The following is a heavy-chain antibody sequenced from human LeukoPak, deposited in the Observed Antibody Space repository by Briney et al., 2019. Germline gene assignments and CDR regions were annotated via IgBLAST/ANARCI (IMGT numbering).Heavy chain of an antibody. V-gene: IGHV3-72*01. J-gene: IGHJ4*02. CDR2: TRNKANGCTT. D-gene: IGHD2-8*02. Sequence: GGSLRLSCEASVIILRGYYMDWVRQAPGQGLEWVGQTRNKANGCTTEYAASVKGRFTISRDDSNHSLYLQINRLKTEDTVVYFCALLSRGDGGYYNDYWGQGTLVTVSS. CDR3: ALLSRGDGGYYNDY. CDR1: VIILRGYY.